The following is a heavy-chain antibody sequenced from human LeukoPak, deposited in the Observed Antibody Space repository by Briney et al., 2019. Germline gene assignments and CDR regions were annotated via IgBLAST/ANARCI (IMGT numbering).Heavy chain of an antibody. CDR2: INHSGST. CDR1: GGSFSGYY. CDR3: VRGRSELLWFGELFAYFDY. J-gene: IGHJ4*02. Sequence: SETLSLTCAVYGGSFSGYYWSWIRQPPGKGLEWIGEINHSGSTNYNPSLKSRVTISVDTSKNQFSLKLSSVTAADTAVYYCVRGRSELLWFGELFAYFDYWGQGTLVTVSS. D-gene: IGHD3-10*01. V-gene: IGHV4-34*01.